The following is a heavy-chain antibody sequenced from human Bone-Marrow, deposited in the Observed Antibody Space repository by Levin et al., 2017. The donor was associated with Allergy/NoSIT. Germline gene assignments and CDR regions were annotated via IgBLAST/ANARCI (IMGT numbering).Heavy chain of an antibody. CDR2: IDPGTGST. CDR3: ARDLRTVAF. Sequence: GESLKISCKASGYTFTTYYMHWVRQAPGQGLECMGNIDPGTGSTTYAQKFQGRVTMTRDTSTSTLYMELSSLRSEDTAVYYCARDLRTVAFWGQGTLVTVSS. J-gene: IGHJ4*02. V-gene: IGHV1-46*01. CDR1: GYTFTTYY.